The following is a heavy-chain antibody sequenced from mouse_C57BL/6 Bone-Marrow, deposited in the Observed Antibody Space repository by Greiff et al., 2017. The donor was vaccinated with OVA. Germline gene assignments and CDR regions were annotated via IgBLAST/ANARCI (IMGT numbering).Heavy chain of an antibody. D-gene: IGHD2-3*01. V-gene: IGHV14-4*01. CDR2: IDPENGDT. J-gene: IGHJ3*01. CDR3: TTLWLLRGAWFAY. CDR1: GFNIKDDY. Sequence: VQLKQSGAELVRPGASVKLSCTASGFNIKDDYMHWVKQRPEQGLEWIGWIDPENGDTEYASKFQGKATITADTSSNTAYLQLSSLTSEDTAVYYCTTLWLLRGAWFAYWGQGTLVTVSA.